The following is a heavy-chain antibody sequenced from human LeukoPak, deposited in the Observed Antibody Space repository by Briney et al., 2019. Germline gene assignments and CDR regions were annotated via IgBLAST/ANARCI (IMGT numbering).Heavy chain of an antibody. V-gene: IGHV1-2*02. CDR1: GYTFTGYY. CDR2: INPNSGGT. Sequence: GASVKVSCKASGYTFTGYYIHWVRQAPGQGLEWMGWINPNSGGTNYAQKSQGRVTMTRDTSIRTAYMELSRLRSDDTAMYYCARYLEGRCFDYWGQGTLVTVSS. J-gene: IGHJ4*02. CDR3: ARYLEGRCFDY. D-gene: IGHD1-26*01.